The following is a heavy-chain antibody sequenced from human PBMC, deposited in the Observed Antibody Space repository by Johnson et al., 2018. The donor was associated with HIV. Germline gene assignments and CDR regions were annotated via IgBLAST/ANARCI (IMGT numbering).Heavy chain of an antibody. V-gene: IGHV3-30-3*01. J-gene: IGHJ3*02. CDR3: ARVKGAFDI. CDR2: ISYDGSNK. CDR1: GFTFSSYA. Sequence: QVQLVESGGGLVQPGGSLRLSCAASGFTFSSYAMHWVRQAPGKGLEWVAVISYDGSNKYYADSVKGRFTISRDNSKNTLYLQMNSLRAEDTAVYYCARVKGAFDIWGQGTMVTVSS.